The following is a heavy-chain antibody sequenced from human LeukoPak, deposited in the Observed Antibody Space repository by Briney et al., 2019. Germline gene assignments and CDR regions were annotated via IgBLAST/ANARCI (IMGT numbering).Heavy chain of an antibody. Sequence: SETLSLTCTVSGGSISSYYWSWIRQPPGKGLEWIGEINHSGSANYNPSLKSRVTILLDTSKNQFSLNLSSVTAADTAVYYCARETSQKGAHYMDVWGKGTTVTISS. CDR1: GGSISSYY. V-gene: IGHV4-34*01. D-gene: IGHD3-16*01. CDR3: ARETSQKGAHYMDV. J-gene: IGHJ6*03. CDR2: INHSGSA.